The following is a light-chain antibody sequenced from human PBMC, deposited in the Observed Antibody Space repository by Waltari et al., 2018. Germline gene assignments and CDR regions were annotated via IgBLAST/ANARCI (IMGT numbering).Light chain of an antibody. V-gene: IGLV2-14*03. CDR2: DVT. Sequence: KAPKLIIFDVTNRHSGVFNRFSGSKSGNTASLIISVLQGEDDAAYYCSSYIDTTALELFGGGTNLTVL. CDR3: SSYIDTTALEL. J-gene: IGLJ2*01.